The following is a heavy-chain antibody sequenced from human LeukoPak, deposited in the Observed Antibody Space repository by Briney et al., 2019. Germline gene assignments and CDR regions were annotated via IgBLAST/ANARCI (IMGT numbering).Heavy chain of an antibody. J-gene: IGHJ4*02. V-gene: IGHV3-48*03. CDR1: GFTFSTYE. D-gene: IGHD3-10*01. CDR3: ARVRGSGETGVY. Sequence: GGSLRLSCAASGFTFSTYEMNWVRQAPGKGLEWLSYISTGSSIIYYADSVKGRFTISRDNAKNSLYLQMSSLRAEDTAVYYCARVRGSGETGVYWGQGTLVTVSS. CDR2: ISTGSSII.